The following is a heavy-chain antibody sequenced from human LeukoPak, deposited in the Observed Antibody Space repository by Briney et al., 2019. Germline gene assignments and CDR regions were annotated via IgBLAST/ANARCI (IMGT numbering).Heavy chain of an antibody. J-gene: IGHJ4*02. CDR3: ARHSGSGWQALGY. D-gene: IGHD6-19*01. CDR2: TSYNGNT. CDR1: GYTFSNYG. Sequence: ASVKVSCKASGYTFSNYGISWVRQAPGLGLEWMGWTSYNGNTNYAQKFQDRVTMTTDTSTTTAYMELRSLESDDTAVYYCARHSGSGWQALGYWGQGILVTVSP. V-gene: IGHV1-18*04.